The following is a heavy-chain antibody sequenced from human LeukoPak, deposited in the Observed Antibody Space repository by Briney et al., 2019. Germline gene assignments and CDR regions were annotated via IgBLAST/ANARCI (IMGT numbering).Heavy chain of an antibody. CDR3: AKGKAVAVTREQDY. J-gene: IGHJ4*02. CDR2: ISGSGGST. D-gene: IGHD6-19*01. V-gene: IGHV3-23*01. Sequence: PGGSLRLSCAASGFTFTNYEMSWVRQAPGKGLEWLSSISGSGGSTYYADSVKGRFTISRDNSKNTLYLQMNSLRAEDTAVYYCAKGKAVAVTREQDYWGQGTLVTVSS. CDR1: GFTFTNYE.